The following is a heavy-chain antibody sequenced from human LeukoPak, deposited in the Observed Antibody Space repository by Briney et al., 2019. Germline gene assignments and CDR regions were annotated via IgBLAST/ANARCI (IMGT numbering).Heavy chain of an antibody. Sequence: GGSLRLSCAASGFTVSTNYMSWVRPAPGKGLEWVSVIYTGGSTYYADSLKGRFTISGDNSKNTLYLQMNSLRAEDTAVYYCARLGVGAIYFDYWGQGTLVTVSS. CDR2: IYTGGST. D-gene: IGHD1-26*01. CDR1: GFTVSTNY. V-gene: IGHV3-53*01. CDR3: ARLGVGAIYFDY. J-gene: IGHJ4*02.